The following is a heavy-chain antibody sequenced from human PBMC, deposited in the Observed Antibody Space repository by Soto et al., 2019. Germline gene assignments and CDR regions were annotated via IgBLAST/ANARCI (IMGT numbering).Heavy chain of an antibody. V-gene: IGHV3-21*04. CDR2: ISSSGSNI. J-gene: IGHJ4*02. CDR1: GFTFCSYG. Sequence: PGGSLRLSCAASGFTFCSYGMNWVRQAPGKGLEWVSSISSSGSNIYYADSVKGRFTISRDNSKNTLYLQMNSLRAEDTAVYYCAKRVDYDILTGYVLDWGQGTLVTVSS. D-gene: IGHD3-9*01. CDR3: AKRVDYDILTGYVLD.